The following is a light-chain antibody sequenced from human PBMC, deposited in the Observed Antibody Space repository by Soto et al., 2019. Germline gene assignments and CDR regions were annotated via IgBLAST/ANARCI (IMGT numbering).Light chain of an antibody. Sequence: DVVMTQSPLSLPVTLGQPASISCRSSQSLVYSDGGTYLNWFQQRPGQSPRRLIYMVSKRDPGVPDRFSGSWSGTDFTLKIRRVEVGDVGVYLCMQGSPMYPFGQGNKLEIK. CDR2: MVS. V-gene: IGKV2-30*01. J-gene: IGKJ2*01. CDR3: MQGSPMYP. CDR1: QSLVYSDGGTY.